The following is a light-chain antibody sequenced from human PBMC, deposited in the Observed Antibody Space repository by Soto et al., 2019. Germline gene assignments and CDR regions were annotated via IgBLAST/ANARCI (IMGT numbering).Light chain of an antibody. J-gene: IGKJ5*01. CDR1: HSVSSRY. CDR2: AAS. CDR3: QQYGSSLFS. Sequence: EIGLTQSAGTLSLSPGERATLSCRTSHSVSSRYLAWYQQKPGQAPRLLIYAASSRATGIPDRFSGSGSGTDFTLTISRLEPEDFALYYCQQYGSSLFSFGQGTLLEIK. V-gene: IGKV3-20*01.